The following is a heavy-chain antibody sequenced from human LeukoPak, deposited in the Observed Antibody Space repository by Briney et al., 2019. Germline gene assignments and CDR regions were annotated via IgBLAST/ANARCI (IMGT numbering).Heavy chain of an antibody. CDR3: AKELGEAYCGGDCYSADAFDI. V-gene: IGHV3-23*01. Sequence: GGSLRLSCAASGFTFSSYAMSWVRQAPGKGLEWVSAISGSGASTYYADSVKGRFTISRDNSKNTLYLQMNSLRAEDTAVYYCAKELGEAYCGGDCYSADAFDIWGQGTMVTVSS. CDR2: ISGSGAST. CDR1: GFTFSSYA. D-gene: IGHD2-21*02. J-gene: IGHJ3*02.